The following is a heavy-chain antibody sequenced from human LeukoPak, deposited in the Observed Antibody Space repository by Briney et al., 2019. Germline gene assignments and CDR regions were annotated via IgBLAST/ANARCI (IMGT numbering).Heavy chain of an antibody. D-gene: IGHD4-23*01. J-gene: IGHJ3*02. V-gene: IGHV4-39*07. CDR3: ARDFVTVVTPSRDAFDI. CDR2: IYYSGST. Sequence: SETLSLTCTVSGGSLSSSSYYWGWIRQPPGKGLEWIGSIYYSGSTYYNPSLKSRVTISVDTSKNQFSLKLSSVTAADTAVYYCARDFVTVVTPSRDAFDIWGQGTMVTVSS. CDR1: GGSLSSSSYY.